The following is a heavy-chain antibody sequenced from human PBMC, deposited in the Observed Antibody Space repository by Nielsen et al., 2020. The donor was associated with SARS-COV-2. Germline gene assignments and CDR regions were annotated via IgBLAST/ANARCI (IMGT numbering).Heavy chain of an antibody. CDR2: INADGSST. CDR3: ASASAHV. J-gene: IGHJ3*01. D-gene: IGHD3-16*01. Sequence: GESLKISCAASGFTFSNYWMHWVRQVPGKGLVWVSRINADGSSTSYADYVKGRFTISRDNAKNTLYLQMNSLRAEDTAAYYCASASAHVWGQGTMVTVSS. V-gene: IGHV3-74*01. CDR1: GFTFSNYW.